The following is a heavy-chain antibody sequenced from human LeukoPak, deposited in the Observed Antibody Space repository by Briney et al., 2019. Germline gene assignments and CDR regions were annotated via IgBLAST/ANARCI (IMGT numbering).Heavy chain of an antibody. CDR2: ISSSRSYT. J-gene: IGHJ4*02. Sequence: AGSLRLSCAASGFIISDYYMTWIRQAPGQGLEWVSDISSSRSYTNYADSVKGRFTISRDNAKNLLYLQMSSLMADDTAGYYCASGGVGMVIGDYWGQGTLVTVSS. CDR3: ASGGVGMVIGDY. V-gene: IGHV3-11*06. D-gene: IGHD3-16*01. CDR1: GFIISDYY.